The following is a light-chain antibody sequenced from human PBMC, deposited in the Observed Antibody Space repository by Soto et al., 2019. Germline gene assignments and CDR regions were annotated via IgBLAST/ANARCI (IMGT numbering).Light chain of an antibody. Sequence: QSALTQPASVSGSPGQSITISCTGTSSDVGIYNLVSWYQQHPGKAPKLMIYEVSKRPSGVSDRFSGSKSGITASLTISGLQAEDEADYYCCSYAGSRTFVFGGGTKVTVL. CDR2: EVS. CDR1: SSDVGIYNL. V-gene: IGLV2-23*02. J-gene: IGLJ3*02. CDR3: CSYAGSRTFV.